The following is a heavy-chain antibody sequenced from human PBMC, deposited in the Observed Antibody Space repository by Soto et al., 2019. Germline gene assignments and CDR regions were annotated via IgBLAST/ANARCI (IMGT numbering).Heavy chain of an antibody. CDR1: GYTFTSYY. J-gene: IGHJ5*02. CDR2: INPSGGST. CDR3: ARDTHYDSSGYNWFDP. D-gene: IGHD3-22*01. Sequence: ASVKVSCKASGYTFTSYYMHWVRQAPGQGLEWMGIINPSGGSTSYARKFQGRVTMTRDTSTSTVYMELSSLRSEDTAVYYCARDTHYDSSGYNWFDPWGQGTLVTVSS. V-gene: IGHV1-46*01.